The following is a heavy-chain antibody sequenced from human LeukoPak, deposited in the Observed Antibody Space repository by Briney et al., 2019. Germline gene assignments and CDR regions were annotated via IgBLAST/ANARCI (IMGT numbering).Heavy chain of an antibody. Sequence: PSETLSLTCAVYGGSFSGYYWSWIRQPPGKGLEWIGEINHSGSTNYNPSLKSRVTISVDTSKNQFSLKLSSVTAADTAVYYCVRTYRRWLPHDYWGQGTLVTVSS. J-gene: IGHJ4*02. CDR1: GGSFSGYY. CDR2: INHSGST. V-gene: IGHV4-34*01. CDR3: VRTYRRWLPHDY. D-gene: IGHD5-12*01.